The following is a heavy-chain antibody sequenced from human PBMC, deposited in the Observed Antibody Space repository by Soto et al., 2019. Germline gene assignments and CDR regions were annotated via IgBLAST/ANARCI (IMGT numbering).Heavy chain of an antibody. CDR2: IIPIFGTA. V-gene: IGHV1-69*13. CDR3: ARDALGSDCSGGSCYFPLDY. CDR1: GGTFSSYA. Sequence: GASVKVSCKASGGTFSSYAISWVRQAPGQGLEWMGGIIPIFGTANYAQKFQGRVTITADESTSTAYMELSSLRSEDTAVYYCARDALGSDCSGGSCYFPLDYWGQGTLVTVS. D-gene: IGHD2-15*01. J-gene: IGHJ4*02.